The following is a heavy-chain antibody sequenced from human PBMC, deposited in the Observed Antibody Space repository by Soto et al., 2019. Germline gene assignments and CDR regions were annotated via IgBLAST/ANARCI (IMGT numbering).Heavy chain of an antibody. CDR3: ARVRGGIAEAGRDYFDY. CDR2: IYYSGST. CDR1: GGSVSSGSYY. D-gene: IGHD6-13*01. Sequence: PSETLSLTCTVSGGSVSSGSYYWSWIRQPPGKGLEWIGYIYYSGSTNYNPSLKSRVTISVDTSKNQFSLKLSSVTAADTAVYYCARVRGGIAEAGRDYFDYWGQGTLVTVSS. J-gene: IGHJ4*02. V-gene: IGHV4-61*01.